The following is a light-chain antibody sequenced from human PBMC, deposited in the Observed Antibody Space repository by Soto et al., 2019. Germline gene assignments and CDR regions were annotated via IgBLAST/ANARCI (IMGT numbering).Light chain of an antibody. Sequence: QSALTQPASVSGSPGQSITISCTGTSSDVGGYNYVSWYQQHPGKAPKLMIYDVSNRPSGVSNRFSGSKSDNTASLTISGLQAEDEADYYCSSYTSSSTGVFGGGTKLNVL. CDR3: SSYTSSSTGV. V-gene: IGLV2-14*03. J-gene: IGLJ2*01. CDR2: DVS. CDR1: SSDVGGYNY.